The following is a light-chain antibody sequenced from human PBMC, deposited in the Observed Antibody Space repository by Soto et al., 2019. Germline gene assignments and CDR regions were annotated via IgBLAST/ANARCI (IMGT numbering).Light chain of an antibody. J-gene: IGLJ1*01. Sequence: QSALTQPPSASGSPGQSVTISCTGTSRDVGAYNYVSWYQQRPGKAPKLIIYEVSNRPSGVPDRFSASKSGNTASLTVSGLQAEDEADYYCSSWTSSVPYVFGSGTKVTV. V-gene: IGLV2-8*01. CDR3: SSWTSSVPYV. CDR1: SRDVGAYNY. CDR2: EVS.